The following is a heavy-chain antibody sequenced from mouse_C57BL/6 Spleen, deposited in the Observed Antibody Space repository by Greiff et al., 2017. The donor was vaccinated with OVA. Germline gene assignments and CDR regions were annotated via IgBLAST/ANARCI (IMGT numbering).Heavy chain of an antibody. V-gene: IGHV1-50*01. CDR1: GYTFTSYW. Sequence: QVQLQQPGAELVKPGASVKLSCKASGYTFTSYWMQWVKQRPGQGLEWIGEIDPSDSYTTYNQKFKGKATLTVDTSTSTAYMQLSSLTSEDSAVYYCARSSTTVVADFDYWGQGTTLTVSS. D-gene: IGHD1-1*01. CDR3: ARSSTTVVADFDY. CDR2: IDPSDSYT. J-gene: IGHJ2*01.